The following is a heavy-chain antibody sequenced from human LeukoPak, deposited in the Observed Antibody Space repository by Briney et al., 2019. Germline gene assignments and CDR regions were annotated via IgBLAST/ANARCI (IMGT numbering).Heavy chain of an antibody. CDR2: ISADNGNT. V-gene: IGHV1-18*01. CDR1: GYTFSIYG. Sequence: GASVKVPCKASGYTFSIYGITWVRQAPGQGLEWMGFISADNGNTNYAQKFQGRVTMTTDTSTSTAYMELRSLRADDTAVYYCARCGATVTMFFDYWGQGTLVTVSS. D-gene: IGHD4-17*01. J-gene: IGHJ4*02. CDR3: ARCGATVTMFFDY.